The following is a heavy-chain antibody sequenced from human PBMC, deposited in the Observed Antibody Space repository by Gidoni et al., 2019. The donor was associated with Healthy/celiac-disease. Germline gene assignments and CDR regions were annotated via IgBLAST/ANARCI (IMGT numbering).Heavy chain of an antibody. CDR1: GGTFSSYA. J-gene: IGHJ6*02. D-gene: IGHD2-2*01. Sequence: QVQLVQSGAEVKKPRSSVKVSCKASGGTFSSYAISWVRQAPGQGLEWMGGIIPIFGTANYAQKFQGRVTITADESTSTAYMELSSLRSEDTSVYYCARDDTARPAYYYGMDVWGQGTTVTVSS. CDR2: IIPIFGTA. CDR3: ARDDTARPAYYYGMDV. V-gene: IGHV1-69*01.